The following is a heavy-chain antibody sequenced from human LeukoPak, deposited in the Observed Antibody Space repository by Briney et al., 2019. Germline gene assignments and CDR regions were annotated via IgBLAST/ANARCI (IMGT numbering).Heavy chain of an antibody. CDR3: ARHAITMVRGDDYYYMDV. CDR1: GYSLTSYW. D-gene: IGHD3-10*01. Sequence: GESLKISCKGSGYSLTSYWIGWVRQMPGKGLEWMGIIYPGDSDTRYSPSFQGQVTISADKSISTAYLQWSSLKASDTAMYYCARHAITMVRGDDYYYMDVWGKGTTVTVSS. V-gene: IGHV5-51*01. CDR2: IYPGDSDT. J-gene: IGHJ6*03.